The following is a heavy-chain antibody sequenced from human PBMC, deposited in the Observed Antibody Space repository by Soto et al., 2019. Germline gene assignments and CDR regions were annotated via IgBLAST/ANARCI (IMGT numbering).Heavy chain of an antibody. Sequence: PGGSLRLSCAASGFTFSSYAMHWVRQAPGKGLEWVAVISYDGSNKYYADSVKGRFTISRDNSKNTLYLQMNSLRAEDTAVYYCARVGDIVVVPAAMAVWGQGTMVTVSS. J-gene: IGHJ3*01. CDR2: ISYDGSNK. CDR3: ARVGDIVVVPAAMAV. D-gene: IGHD2-2*01. CDR1: GFTFSSYA. V-gene: IGHV3-30-3*01.